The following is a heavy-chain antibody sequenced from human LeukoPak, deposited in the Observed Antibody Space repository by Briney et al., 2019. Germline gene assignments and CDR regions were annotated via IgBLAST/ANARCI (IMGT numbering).Heavy chain of an antibody. CDR1: GFSLSTSGMC. CDR2: IAWDDDK. D-gene: IGHD2-15*01. J-gene: IGHJ6*03. CDR3: ARIGGGGRGRMDV. V-gene: IGHV2-70*11. Sequence: SGPALVKPTQTLTLTCNFSGFSLSTSGMCVSWIRQPPGKALEWLARIAWDDDKYYSTSLKTRLTISKDTSKNQVVHTMTNLDPVDTATYYCARIGGGGRGRMDVWGKGTAVTVSS.